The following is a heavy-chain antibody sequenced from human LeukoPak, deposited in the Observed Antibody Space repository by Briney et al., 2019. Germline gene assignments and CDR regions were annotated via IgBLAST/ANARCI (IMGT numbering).Heavy chain of an antibody. D-gene: IGHD6-19*01. J-gene: IGHJ4*02. CDR2: IKQDGSEK. Sequence: GGSLRLSCAASGFTFSSYWMSWVRQAPGKGLEWVANIKQDGSEKYYVDSVKGRFTISRDNAKNSLYLQMNSLRAEDTAVYYCARVGSGWYWGYFDYWGQGPLVTVSS. CDR1: GFTFSSYW. V-gene: IGHV3-7*01. CDR3: ARVGSGWYWGYFDY.